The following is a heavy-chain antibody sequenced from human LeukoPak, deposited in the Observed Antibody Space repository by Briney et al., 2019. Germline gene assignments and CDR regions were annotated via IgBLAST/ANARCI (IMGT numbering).Heavy chain of an antibody. CDR1: GYTFTNYG. CDR2: ISAYNGNT. D-gene: IGHD6-13*01. V-gene: IGHV1-18*01. Sequence: ASVKLSCKASGYTFTNYGISWVRQAPGQGLEWMGWISAYNGNTDYAQNLQGRVTMTTDTLTSTTYMELRSLRSDDTAVYYCARDQSLVAYSSTWFDYWGQGTPVTVSS. CDR3: ARDQSLVAYSSTWFDY. J-gene: IGHJ4*02.